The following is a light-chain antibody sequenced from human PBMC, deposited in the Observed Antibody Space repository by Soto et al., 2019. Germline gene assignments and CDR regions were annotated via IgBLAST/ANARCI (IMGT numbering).Light chain of an antibody. Sequence: QSVLTQPASVSGSPGQSITIPCTGTSSDVGSYNPVSWYQQHPGKAPKVMIYEGSKRPSGVSNRFSGSKSGNTASLTISGLQAEDEADYYCCSYAGGRTSVIFGGGTKVTVL. CDR1: SSDVGSYNP. CDR3: CSYAGGRTSVI. V-gene: IGLV2-23*01. CDR2: EGS. J-gene: IGLJ2*01.